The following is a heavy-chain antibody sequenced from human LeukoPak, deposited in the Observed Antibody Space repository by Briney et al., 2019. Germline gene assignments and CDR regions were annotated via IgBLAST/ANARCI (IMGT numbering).Heavy chain of an antibody. D-gene: IGHD5-12*01. CDR1: GFTFSNYA. CDR2: IKQDGSEK. J-gene: IGHJ4*02. V-gene: IGHV3-7*01. Sequence: SGGSLRLSCAASGFTFSNYAMSWVRQAPGKGLEWVANIKQDGSEKYYVDSVKGRFTISRDNAKNSLYLQMNSLRAEDTAVYYCASAGGLRLGHLPFDYWGQGTLVTVSS. CDR3: ASAGGLRLGHLPFDY.